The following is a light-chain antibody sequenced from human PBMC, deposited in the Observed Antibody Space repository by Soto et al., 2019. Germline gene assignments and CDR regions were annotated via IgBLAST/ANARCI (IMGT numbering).Light chain of an antibody. V-gene: IGKV3-20*01. J-gene: IGKJ1*01. Sequence: EIVLTQSPGTLSLSPGERATLSCRASQSVSSNYLAWYQRKPGQAPRLLIYGASNRATGIPNRFSGSGSGTDFTLTITRLETEDFVVYYCQQYGSSPPTFGQGTKVEI. CDR3: QQYGSSPPT. CDR1: QSVSSNY. CDR2: GAS.